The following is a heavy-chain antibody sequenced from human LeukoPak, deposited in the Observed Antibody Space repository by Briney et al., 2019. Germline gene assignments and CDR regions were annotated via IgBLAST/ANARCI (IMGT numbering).Heavy chain of an antibody. Sequence: GGSLRLSCAASGFTFSNYAMNWVRQAPGKGLEWVSAISSSSGNTYYADSVKGRFTISRDNSKNTLYLQMNSLRAEDTALYYCAKPAKTDYTDYWGQGTLVTVSS. CDR2: ISSSSGNT. CDR3: AKPAKTDYTDY. D-gene: IGHD1-14*01. J-gene: IGHJ4*02. CDR1: GFTFSNYA. V-gene: IGHV3-23*01.